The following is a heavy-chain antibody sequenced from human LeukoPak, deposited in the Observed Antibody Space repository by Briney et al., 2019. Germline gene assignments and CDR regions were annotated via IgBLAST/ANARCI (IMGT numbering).Heavy chain of an antibody. V-gene: IGHV3-38-3*01. D-gene: IGHD6-13*01. J-gene: IGHJ4*02. CDR2: ISGGRT. CDR1: GFTVSSNE. Sequence: PGGSLRLSCAASGFTVSSNEMTWVRQAPGKGLEWVSSISGGRTYNADSRKARFTISRDNSRNTLYLQMKSLRAEDTSVYYCKKGDPLISRWSLRGHGVDYWGQGTLVTVSS. CDR3: KKGDPLISRWSLRGHGVDY.